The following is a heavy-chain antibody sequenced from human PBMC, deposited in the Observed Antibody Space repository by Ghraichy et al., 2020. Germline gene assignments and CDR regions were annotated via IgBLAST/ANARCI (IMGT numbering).Heavy chain of an antibody. Sequence: SETLSLTCTVSGGSISSSSYYWGWIRQPPGKGLEWIGSIYYSVSTYYNPSLKSRVTISVDTSKNQFSLKLSSVTAADTAVYYCARHSRYRLRWSPGAFDIWGQGTMVTVSS. J-gene: IGHJ3*02. CDR1: GGSISSSSYY. CDR2: IYYSVST. V-gene: IGHV4-39*01. D-gene: IGHD2-2*01. CDR3: ARHSRYRLRWSPGAFDI.